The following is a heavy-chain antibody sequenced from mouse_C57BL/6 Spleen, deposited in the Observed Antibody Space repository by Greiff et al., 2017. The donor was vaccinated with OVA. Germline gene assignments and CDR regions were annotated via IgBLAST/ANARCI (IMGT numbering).Heavy chain of an antibody. CDR1: GFSFNTYA. V-gene: IGHV10-1*01. CDR3: VRRWFAY. Sequence: GGGLVQPKGSLKLSCAASGFSFNTYARNWVRQAPGKGLEWVARIRSKSNNYATYYADSVKDRFAITRDDSESMLYLQMNNLKTEDTAMYYCVRRWFAYWGQGTLVTVSA. J-gene: IGHJ3*01. CDR2: IRSKSNNYAT.